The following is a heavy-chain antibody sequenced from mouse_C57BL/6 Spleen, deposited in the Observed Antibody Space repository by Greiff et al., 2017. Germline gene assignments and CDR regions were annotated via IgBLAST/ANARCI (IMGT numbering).Heavy chain of an antibody. CDR1: GFTFSSYG. D-gene: IGHD1-1*01. CDR3: ARHATVGAMDY. CDR2: ISSGGSYT. J-gene: IGHJ4*01. V-gene: IGHV5-6*01. Sequence: EVQVVESGGDLVKPGGSLKLSCAASGFTFSSYGMSWVRQTPDKRLEWVATISSGGSYTYYPDSVKGRFTISRDNAKNTLYLQMSSLKSEDTAMYYCARHATVGAMDYWGQGTSVTVSS.